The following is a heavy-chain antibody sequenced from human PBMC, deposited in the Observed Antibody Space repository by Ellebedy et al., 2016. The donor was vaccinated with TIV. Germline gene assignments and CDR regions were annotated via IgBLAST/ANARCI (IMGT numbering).Heavy chain of an antibody. D-gene: IGHD6-13*01. CDR3: ARARKRRFSSSHLFDF. J-gene: IGHJ4*02. Sequence: ASVKVSXXASGYTFNTNALHWVRQAPGQGLEWMGWINAGNGIAKYSQKFLGRVTFTRDTSASTAYMELSSLRSEDTAVYYCARARKRRFSSSHLFDFWGQGALVTVSS. CDR2: INAGNGIA. CDR1: GYTFNTNA. V-gene: IGHV1-3*01.